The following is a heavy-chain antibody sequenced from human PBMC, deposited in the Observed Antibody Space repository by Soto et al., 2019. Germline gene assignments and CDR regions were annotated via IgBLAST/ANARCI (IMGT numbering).Heavy chain of an antibody. D-gene: IGHD2-15*01. Sequence: PSETLSLTCTVSGGSISSGDYYWSWIRQPPGKGLEWIGYMYYSGSTYYNPSLKSRVTISVDTSKNQISLKLSSVTAADTAVYYCATYCRGSGGRCYFANWGQGTLVTVSS. J-gene: IGHJ4*02. CDR3: ATYCRGSGGRCYFAN. CDR2: MYYSGST. V-gene: IGHV4-30-4*01. CDR1: GGSISSGDYY.